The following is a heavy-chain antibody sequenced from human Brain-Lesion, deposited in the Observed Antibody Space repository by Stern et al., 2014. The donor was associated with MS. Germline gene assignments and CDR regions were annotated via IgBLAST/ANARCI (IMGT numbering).Heavy chain of an antibody. CDR3: ARDTFAGYYYYGMDV. Sequence: VHLVESGAEVKKPGASVKVSCKASGYTFTGYYMHWVRQAPGQGLEWMGIINPSGGSTSYAQKFQGRVAMTRDTSTSTVYMELSSLTSDDTAVYYCARDTFAGYYYYGMDVWGQGTTVTVSS. CDR1: GYTFTGYY. V-gene: IGHV1-46*03. J-gene: IGHJ6*02. CDR2: INPSGGST.